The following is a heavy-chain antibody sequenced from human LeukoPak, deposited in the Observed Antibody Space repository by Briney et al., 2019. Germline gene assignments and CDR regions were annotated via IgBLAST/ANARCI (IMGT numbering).Heavy chain of an antibody. CDR2: IWYDGSKK. CDR1: GFIFSSCG. V-gene: IGHV3-33*01. CDR3: ARSVLSPVLQDFEY. Sequence: GGSLRLSCAASGFIFSSCGMHWVRQAPGKGLEWVAVIWYDGSKKYYADSVKGRFTISRDNSRNTLYLQMNSLRAEDTAVYYCARSVLSPVLQDFEYWGQGTLVTVSP. D-gene: IGHD5-24*01. J-gene: IGHJ4*02.